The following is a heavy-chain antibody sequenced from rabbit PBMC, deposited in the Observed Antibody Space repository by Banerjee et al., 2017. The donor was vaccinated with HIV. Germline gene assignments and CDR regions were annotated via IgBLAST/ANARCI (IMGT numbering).Heavy chain of an antibody. J-gene: IGHJ4*01. CDR2: IITSSGSI. Sequence: QSLEESGGGLVKPGASLTLTCTASGFDLSSYHYMCWVRQAPGKGLESVACIITSSGSIWYASWVNGRFTISSHNAQNTLYLQLNSLTAADTATYFCARDLAGVIGWNFNLWGQGTLVTVS. V-gene: IGHV1S43*01. CDR1: GFDLSSYHY. CDR3: ARDLAGVIGWNFNL. D-gene: IGHD4-1*01.